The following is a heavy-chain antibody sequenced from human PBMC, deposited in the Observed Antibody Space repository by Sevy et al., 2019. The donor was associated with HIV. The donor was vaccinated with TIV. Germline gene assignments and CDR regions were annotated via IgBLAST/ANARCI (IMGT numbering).Heavy chain of an antibody. CDR2: IYYSGST. D-gene: IGHD1-26*01. Sequence: SETLSRTCTVSGGSISSYYWSWIRQPPGNGLEWIGYIYYSGSTNYNPSLKSRVTISVDTSKNQFSLKLSSVTAADTAVYYCARDSKGALFSGMDVWGQGTTVTVSS. J-gene: IGHJ6*02. CDR3: ARDSKGALFSGMDV. CDR1: GGSISSYY. V-gene: IGHV4-59*01.